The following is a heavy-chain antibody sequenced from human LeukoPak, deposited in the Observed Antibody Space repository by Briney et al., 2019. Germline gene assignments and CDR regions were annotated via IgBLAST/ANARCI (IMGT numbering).Heavy chain of an antibody. CDR3: ATLLSDYGAHYFDS. Sequence: SETLSLTCAVSDSSISSGYFWGWIRQPLGKGLEWIGTLYHSGSTYYNPSLKSRVAISLDTSKTQFSLKLSSVTAADTALYYCATLLSDYGAHYFDSWGQGVLVTVSS. J-gene: IGHJ4*02. D-gene: IGHD4-17*01. CDR1: DSSISSGYF. V-gene: IGHV4-38-2*01. CDR2: LYHSGST.